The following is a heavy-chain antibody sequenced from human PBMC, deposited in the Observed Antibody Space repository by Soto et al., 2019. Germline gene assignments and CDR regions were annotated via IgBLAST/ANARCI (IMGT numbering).Heavy chain of an antibody. CDR2: ISYDGSNK. V-gene: IGHV3-30*18. CDR1: GFTFSSYG. Sequence: GGSLRLSCAASGFTFSSYGMHWVRQAPGKGLEWVAVISYDGSNKYYAGSVKGRFTISRDNSKNTLYLQMNSLRAEDTAVYYCANDIVVVTGDAFDIWGQGTMVTVSS. CDR3: ANDIVVVTGDAFDI. D-gene: IGHD2-2*01. J-gene: IGHJ3*02.